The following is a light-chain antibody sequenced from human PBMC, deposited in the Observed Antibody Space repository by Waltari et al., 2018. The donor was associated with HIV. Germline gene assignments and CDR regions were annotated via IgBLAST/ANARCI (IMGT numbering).Light chain of an antibody. Sequence: QSALTQPASVSGSPGQSITIPSTGTTSDVGGKNYVSWYQKHPGKAPKLLIYDVSNRPSGVSNRVSGSKSGNTASLTISGLQAEDEADYYCSSYTRSSTLFGGGTKLTVL. CDR3: SSYTRSSTL. CDR2: DVS. CDR1: TSDVGGKNY. J-gene: IGLJ2*01. V-gene: IGLV2-14*01.